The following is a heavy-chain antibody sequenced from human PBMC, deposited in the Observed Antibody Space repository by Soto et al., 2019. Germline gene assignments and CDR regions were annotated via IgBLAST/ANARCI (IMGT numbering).Heavy chain of an antibody. Sequence: QLQLQESGSGLVEPSQTLSLTCAVSGGSISSGGYSWSWIRQPPGKGLEWIGYIYHSGSTYYNPSLKSRVTIPVDRSKNQFSVKLSSVTAADTAVYYCARGGLYGDYELRYWGQGTLVTVSS. CDR1: GGSISSGGYS. CDR3: ARGGLYGDYELRY. D-gene: IGHD4-17*01. V-gene: IGHV4-30-2*01. J-gene: IGHJ4*02. CDR2: IYHSGST.